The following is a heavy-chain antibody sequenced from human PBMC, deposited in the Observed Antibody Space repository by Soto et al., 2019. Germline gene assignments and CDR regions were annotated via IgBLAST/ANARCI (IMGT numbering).Heavy chain of an antibody. CDR2: FHPEDGKT. CDR3: ATPSNAHLTFYALDV. V-gene: IGHV1-24*01. D-gene: IGHD7-27*01. J-gene: IGHJ6*02. Sequence: ASVKVSCKVSGYTLNEVPVHWVRQAPGKGLEWMGGFHPEDGKTIYAQKFQGRVTLTEDTSTDIAYMELSSLRSEDTAVYYCATPSNAHLTFYALDVWGQGTTVTVSS. CDR1: GYTLNEVP.